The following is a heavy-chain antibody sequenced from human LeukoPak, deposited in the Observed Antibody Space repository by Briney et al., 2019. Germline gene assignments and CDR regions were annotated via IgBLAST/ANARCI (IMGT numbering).Heavy chain of an antibody. Sequence: GESLKISCKGSGYSFTSYWIGWVRQMPGKGLEWMGIIYPGDSDTRYSPSFQGQVTISADKSISTAYLQWSSLKASDTAMYYCASPGVAVAGTYRRRYDAFDIWGQGTMVTVSS. V-gene: IGHV5-51*01. CDR3: ASPGVAVAGTYRRRYDAFDI. J-gene: IGHJ3*02. CDR2: IYPGDSDT. CDR1: GYSFTSYW. D-gene: IGHD6-19*01.